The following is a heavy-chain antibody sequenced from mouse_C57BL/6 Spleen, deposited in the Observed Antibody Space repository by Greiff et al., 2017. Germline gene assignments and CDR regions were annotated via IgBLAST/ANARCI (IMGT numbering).Heavy chain of an antibody. CDR1: GYTFTSYW. D-gene: IGHD2-4*01. Sequence: VQLQQSGTVLARPGASVKMSCKTSGYTFTSYWMHWVKQRPGQGLEWIGAIYPGNSDTSYNQKIKGKAKLTAVTSASTAYMELSSLTNEDSAVYYCTREADDYEDYYAMDYWGQGTSVTVSS. J-gene: IGHJ4*01. V-gene: IGHV1-5*01. CDR3: TREADDYEDYYAMDY. CDR2: IYPGNSDT.